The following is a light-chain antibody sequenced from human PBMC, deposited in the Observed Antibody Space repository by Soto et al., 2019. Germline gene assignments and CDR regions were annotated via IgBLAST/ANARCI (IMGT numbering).Light chain of an antibody. CDR1: QNIGFF. Sequence: DIEMTQSPLSLYASVGDRFTISCRTSQNIGFFLNWYQQRPGEAPKLLMFAASILESGVPSRFSGGGSGTDFTLTIDSLQPDDFASYLCQQTYSAPRTFGQGTKV. CDR2: AAS. V-gene: IGKV1-39*01. CDR3: QQTYSAPRT. J-gene: IGKJ1*01.